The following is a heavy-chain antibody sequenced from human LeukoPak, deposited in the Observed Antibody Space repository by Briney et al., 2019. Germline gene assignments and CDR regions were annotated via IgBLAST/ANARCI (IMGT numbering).Heavy chain of an antibody. Sequence: SETLSLTCAAYGGSFSGYYWSWIRQPPGKGLEWIGEINHSGSTNYNPSLKSRVTISVDTSKNQFSLKLSSVTAADTAVYYCARVIRITIFGVVIITTYFDYWGQGTLVTVSS. CDR1: GGSFSGYY. CDR3: ARVIRITIFGVVIITTYFDY. D-gene: IGHD3-3*01. J-gene: IGHJ4*02. V-gene: IGHV4-34*01. CDR2: INHSGST.